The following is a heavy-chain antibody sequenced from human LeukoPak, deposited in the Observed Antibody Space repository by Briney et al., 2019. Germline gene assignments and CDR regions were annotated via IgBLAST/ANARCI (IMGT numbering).Heavy chain of an antibody. CDR3: AKDMKGLPYY. J-gene: IGHJ4*02. CDR2: INIDGTST. Sequence: GGSLRLSCAASGFTFSSYWFHWVRQVPGKGLVWVSLINIDGTSTSYADSVKGRFTIARDNAKNTLYLQMSSLRAEDTSIYYCAKDMKGLPYYWGQGNLVTVPS. D-gene: IGHD3-16*01. CDR1: GFTFSSYW. V-gene: IGHV3-74*01.